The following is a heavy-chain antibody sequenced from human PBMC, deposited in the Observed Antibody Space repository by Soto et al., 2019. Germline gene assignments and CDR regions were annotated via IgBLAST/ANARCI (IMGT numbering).Heavy chain of an antibody. CDR3: ARGKTRYFDY. CDR2: IYNTGSA. V-gene: IGHV4-30-4*01. Sequence: QVQLQESGPGLVKPSQTLSLTCTVSGGSISRTDYHWSWIRQVPGKGLEWIGYIYNTGSAYYNPSFNYRVTSSIDTPKGQVSLKLSSLTAADTAVYYCARGKTRYFDYWGRGTRVTVSS. CDR1: GGSISRTDYH. D-gene: IGHD2-15*01. J-gene: IGHJ4*02.